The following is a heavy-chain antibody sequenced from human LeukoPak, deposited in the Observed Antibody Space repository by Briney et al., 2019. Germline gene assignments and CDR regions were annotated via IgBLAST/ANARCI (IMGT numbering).Heavy chain of an antibody. Sequence: ASETLSLTCTVSGGSIRTSSYFWSWIRQYPGKGLEWIGYIHYSGSASYHPSLESRVTISLDTSKNQFSLQVRSVTAADTAVYYCARGGDWLFDYWGQGILVTVSS. D-gene: IGHD2-21*02. J-gene: IGHJ4*02. CDR3: ARGGDWLFDY. CDR1: GGSIRTSSYF. V-gene: IGHV4-31*03. CDR2: IHYSGSA.